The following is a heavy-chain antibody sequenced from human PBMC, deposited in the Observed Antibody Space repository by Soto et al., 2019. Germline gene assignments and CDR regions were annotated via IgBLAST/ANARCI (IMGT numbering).Heavy chain of an antibody. D-gene: IGHD2-2*01. J-gene: IGHJ5*02. CDR3: ARDDGVPAAVSWFDP. Sequence: ASVKVSCKASGYSFTSYGISWVRQAPGQGLEWMGWISAYNGNTNYAQKLQGRVTMTTDTSTSTAYMELRSLRSDDTAVYYCARDDGVPAAVSWFDPWGQGTLVTVS. CDR1: GYSFTSYG. V-gene: IGHV1-18*01. CDR2: ISAYNGNT.